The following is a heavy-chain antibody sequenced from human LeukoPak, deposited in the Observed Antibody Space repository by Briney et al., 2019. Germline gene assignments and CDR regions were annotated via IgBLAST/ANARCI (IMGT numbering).Heavy chain of an antibody. Sequence: PSETLSLTCTVSGGSISSGDYSWSWIRQPPGKGLEWIGYIYYSGSTYYNPSLKSRVTISVDTSKNQFSLKLSSVTAADTAVYYCARHEGSQGLDYWGQGTLVTVSS. CDR2: IYYSGST. CDR3: ARHEGSQGLDY. CDR1: GGSISSGDYS. V-gene: IGHV4-30-4*01. D-gene: IGHD6-19*01. J-gene: IGHJ4*02.